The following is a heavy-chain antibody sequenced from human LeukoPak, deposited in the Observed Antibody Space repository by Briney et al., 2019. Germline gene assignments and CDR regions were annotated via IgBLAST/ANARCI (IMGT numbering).Heavy chain of an antibody. Sequence: SETLSLTCTVSGGSISSYYWSRIRQPPGKGLEWIGYIYTSGSTDYNPSLKSRVIISVDTSKNQFSLKLSSVTAADTAVYYCARQDQQQLIDYWGQGTLVTVSS. CDR3: ARQDQQQLIDY. V-gene: IGHV4-4*09. CDR1: GGSISSYY. D-gene: IGHD6-13*01. J-gene: IGHJ4*02. CDR2: IYTSGST.